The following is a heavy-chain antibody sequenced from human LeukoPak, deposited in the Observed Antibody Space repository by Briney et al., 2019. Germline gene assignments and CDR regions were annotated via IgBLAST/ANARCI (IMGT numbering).Heavy chain of an antibody. Sequence: ASVKVSCKTSGDTLTVYYILWVRQAPGQGLEWMGWINPKSGGTNYAQSFQGRVTMTRDTSISTIYMELSRPRSDDTAVYYCARDSGLVIGPAAMEFDYWGQGTLVTVSS. CDR1: GDTLTVYY. CDR3: ARDSGLVIGPAAMEFDY. D-gene: IGHD2-2*01. V-gene: IGHV1-2*02. CDR2: INPKSGGT. J-gene: IGHJ4*02.